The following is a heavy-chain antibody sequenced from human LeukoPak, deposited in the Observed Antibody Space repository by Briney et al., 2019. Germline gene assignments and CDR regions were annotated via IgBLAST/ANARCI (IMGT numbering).Heavy chain of an antibody. J-gene: IGHJ4*02. CDR3: ARDKYYYDSSGGGYYFDY. Sequence: GGSLRLSCAASGFTFDDYGMSWVRQAPGKGLEWVSGINLNGGSTGYADSVKGRFTISRDNAKNSLYLQMNSLRAEDTAVYYCARDKYYYDSSGGGYYFDYWGQGTLVTVSS. CDR1: GFTFDDYG. V-gene: IGHV3-20*04. D-gene: IGHD3-22*01. CDR2: INLNGGST.